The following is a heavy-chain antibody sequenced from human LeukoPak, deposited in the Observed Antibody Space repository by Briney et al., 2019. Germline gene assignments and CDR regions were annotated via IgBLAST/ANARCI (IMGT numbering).Heavy chain of an antibody. CDR1: GGTFSSYT. CDR3: ARVSSTRKYYYYYMDV. J-gene: IGHJ6*03. CDR2: IIPILGIA. Sequence: SVKVSCKASGGTFSSYTISWVRRAPGQGLEWMGRIIPILGIANYAQKFQGRVTITADKSTSTAYMELSSLRSEDTAVYYCARVSSTRKYYYYYMDVWGKGTTVTVSS. D-gene: IGHD2-2*01. V-gene: IGHV1-69*02.